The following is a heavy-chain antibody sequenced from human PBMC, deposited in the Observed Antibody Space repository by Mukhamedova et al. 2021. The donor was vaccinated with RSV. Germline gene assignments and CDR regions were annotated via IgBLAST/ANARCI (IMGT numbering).Heavy chain of an antibody. Sequence: VRQAPGQGPEWVSGISGSGGTTYHADSVKGRFTISRDNSKNTLYLQMNNLRPEDTAIYYCAKDLVRGPYYFESWGQGTLVTVSS. CDR3: AKDLVRGPYYFES. J-gene: IGHJ4*02. V-gene: IGHV3-23*01. D-gene: IGHD2-8*02. CDR2: ISGSGGTT.